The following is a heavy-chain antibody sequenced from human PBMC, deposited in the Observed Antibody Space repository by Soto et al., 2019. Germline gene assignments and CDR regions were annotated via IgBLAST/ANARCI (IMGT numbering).Heavy chain of an antibody. CDR1: GYSFTSYW. V-gene: IGHV5-51*01. CDR3: ARHWSFYSSSIYGPHNWFDP. D-gene: IGHD6-6*01. Sequence: GESLKISCKGSGYSFTSYWIGWVRQMPGKGLEWMGIIYPGDSDTRYSPSFQGQVTISADKSISTAYLQWSSLKASDTAMYYCARHWSFYSSSIYGPHNWFDPWGQGTLVTVSS. CDR2: IYPGDSDT. J-gene: IGHJ5*02.